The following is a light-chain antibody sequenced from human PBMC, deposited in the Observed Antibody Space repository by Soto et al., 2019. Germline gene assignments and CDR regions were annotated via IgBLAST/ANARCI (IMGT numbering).Light chain of an antibody. V-gene: IGLV2-14*01. J-gene: IGLJ1*01. Sequence: QSALTQPASVSGSPGQSITLPCTGTSSDVGGYNFVSWYQQHPGKAPKLMIYEVSNRPSGVSNRFSGSKSGNTASLTISGLQAEDEADYYCSSYTSSSTHYVFGTGTKLTVL. CDR2: EVS. CDR3: SSYTSSSTHYV. CDR1: SSDVGGYNF.